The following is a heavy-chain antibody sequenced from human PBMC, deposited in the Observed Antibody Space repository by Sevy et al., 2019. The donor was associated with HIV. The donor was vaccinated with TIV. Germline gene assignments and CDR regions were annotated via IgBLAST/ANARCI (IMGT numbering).Heavy chain of an antibody. CDR1: GFTVSSNY. D-gene: IGHD6-13*01. CDR2: IYSGDSI. Sequence: GGSLRLSCAASGFTVSSNYMSWVRQAPGKGLVWVSVIYSGDSISYADSVKGRFTISRDNSKNTLYLQMNSLRAEDTAVYYCAVVAEGYWGQGTLVTVSS. V-gene: IGHV3-53*01. CDR3: AVVAEGY. J-gene: IGHJ4*02.